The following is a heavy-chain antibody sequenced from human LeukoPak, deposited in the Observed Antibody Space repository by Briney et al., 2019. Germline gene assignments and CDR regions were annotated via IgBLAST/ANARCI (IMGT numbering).Heavy chain of an antibody. D-gene: IGHD3-22*01. V-gene: IGHV3-30*02. CDR3: AKEVGYDSSGYYLLPPREIDY. J-gene: IGHJ4*02. CDR1: GFTFSSYG. Sequence: PGGSLRLSCAASGFTFSSYGMHWVRQAPGKGLEWVAFIRYDGSNKYYADSVKGRFTISRDNSKNTLYLQMNSLRAEDTAVYYCAKEVGYDSSGYYLLPPREIDYWGQGTLVTVSS. CDR2: IRYDGSNK.